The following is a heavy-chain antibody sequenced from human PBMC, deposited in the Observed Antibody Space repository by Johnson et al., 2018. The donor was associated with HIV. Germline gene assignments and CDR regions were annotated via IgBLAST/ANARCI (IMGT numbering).Heavy chain of an antibody. CDR2: LSFDGHLK. CDR1: VFTFSSYG. Sequence: QVQLVESGGGVVQPGRSLRLSCAASVFTFSSYGIHWVHQAPGKGPERVAVLSFDGHLKKYAHSVKARFTIPGDNSKNTRYLQMTSLRQDDTAVYSCYGTDHFGAGSESKGTFDAWGQGTMVTVSS. V-gene: IGHV3-33*03. J-gene: IGHJ3*01. D-gene: IGHD3-10*01. CDR3: YGTDHFGAGSESKGTFDA.